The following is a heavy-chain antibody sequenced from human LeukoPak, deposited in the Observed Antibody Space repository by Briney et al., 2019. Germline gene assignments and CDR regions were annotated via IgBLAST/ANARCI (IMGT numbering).Heavy chain of an antibody. D-gene: IGHD6-6*01. CDR2: IHYSGST. J-gene: IGHJ6*03. CDR1: GGSISSSSYY. Sequence: SETLSLTCIVSGGSISSSSYYWGWIRQPPGKGLEWIGSIHYSGSTYYNPSLKSRATTSVDTSKNQFSLKLSSVTAADTALYYCARHGGAARGYYYYMDVWGKGTTVTVSS. V-gene: IGHV4-39*01. CDR3: ARHGGAARGYYYYMDV.